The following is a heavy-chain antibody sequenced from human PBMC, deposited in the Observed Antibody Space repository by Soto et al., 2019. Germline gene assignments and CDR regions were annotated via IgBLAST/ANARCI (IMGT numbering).Heavy chain of an antibody. D-gene: IGHD1-26*01. Sequence: GESLKISCNGSGYSFITYWIGWVRQMPGKGLQWMGIIYPGDSDTTYSPSFEGQVTISLDKSIATAYLQWSSLKASDTAIYYCARGIKGGTPFYAMDVWGQGTTVTVSS. V-gene: IGHV5-51*01. CDR3: ARGIKGGTPFYAMDV. J-gene: IGHJ6*02. CDR2: IYPGDSDT. CDR1: GYSFITYW.